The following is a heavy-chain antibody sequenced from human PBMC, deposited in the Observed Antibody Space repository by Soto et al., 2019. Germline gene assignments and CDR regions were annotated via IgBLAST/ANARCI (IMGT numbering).Heavy chain of an antibody. Sequence: QVQLVQSGAEVKKPGSSVKVSCKASGGTFSSYAISWVRQAPGQGLEWMGGIIPIFGTANYAQKFQGRVTITADESTSTAYMELSSLRSEDTAVYYCARDRHCGGGCYFHDAFDIWGQGTMVTVSS. CDR3: ARDRHCGGGCYFHDAFDI. V-gene: IGHV1-69*01. D-gene: IGHD2-21*02. J-gene: IGHJ3*02. CDR1: GGTFSSYA. CDR2: IIPIFGTA.